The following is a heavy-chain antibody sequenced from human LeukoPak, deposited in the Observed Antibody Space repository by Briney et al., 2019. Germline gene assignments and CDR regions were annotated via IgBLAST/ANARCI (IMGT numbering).Heavy chain of an antibody. V-gene: IGHV3-23*01. CDR2: ISGSGGTT. CDR1: GFTFSSYA. CDR3: AKSDSSGYFLSFDY. J-gene: IGHJ4*02. Sequence: GGSLRLSCAASGFTFSSYAMTWVRQAPGKGLEWVSVISGSGGTTDYADSVKGRITISRDNSKNTLYLQMNSLRAEDTAVYYCAKSDSSGYFLSFDYWGQGTLVTVSS. D-gene: IGHD3-22*01.